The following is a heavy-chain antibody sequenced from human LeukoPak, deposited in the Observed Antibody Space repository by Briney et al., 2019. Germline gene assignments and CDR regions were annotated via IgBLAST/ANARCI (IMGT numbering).Heavy chain of an antibody. CDR3: AREPCYYGSRRLASCRMDV. D-gene: IGHD3-10*01. CDR2: ISAYNGNT. Sequence: ASVKVSCKASGYTFTSYGISWVRQAPGQGLEWMGWISAYNGNTNYAQKLQGRVTMTTDTSTSTAYMELRSLRSDDTAVYYCAREPCYYGSRRLASCRMDVWGQGTTVTVSS. CDR1: GYTFTSYG. V-gene: IGHV1-18*01. J-gene: IGHJ6*02.